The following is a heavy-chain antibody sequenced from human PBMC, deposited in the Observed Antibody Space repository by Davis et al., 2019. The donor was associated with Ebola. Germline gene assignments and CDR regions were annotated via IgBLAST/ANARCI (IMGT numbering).Heavy chain of an antibody. CDR3: ARRSGKFDP. D-gene: IGHD3-10*01. CDR2: INHSGST. V-gene: IGHV4-34*01. J-gene: IGHJ5*02. CDR1: GGSLSGYY. Sequence: MPSETLSLTCAVYGGSLSGYYWSWIRQPPGKGLEWIGEINHSGSTNYNPSLKSRVTISVDTSKNQFSLKVNSVTAADTAVYYCARRSGKFDPWGQGTLVTVSS.